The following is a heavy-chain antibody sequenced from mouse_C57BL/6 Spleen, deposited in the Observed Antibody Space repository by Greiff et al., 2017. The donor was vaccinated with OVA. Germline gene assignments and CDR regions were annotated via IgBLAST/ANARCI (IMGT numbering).Heavy chain of an antibody. J-gene: IGHJ4*01. CDR3: ANYDYGYYAMDY. V-gene: IGHV2-2*01. Sequence: VKLMESGPGLVQPSQSLSITCTVSGFSLTSYGVHWVRQSPGKGLEWLGVIWSGGSTDYNAAFISRLSISKDNSKSQVFFKMNSLQADDTAIYYCANYDYGYYAMDYWGQGTSVTVSS. D-gene: IGHD2-4*01. CDR2: IWSGGST. CDR1: GFSLTSYG.